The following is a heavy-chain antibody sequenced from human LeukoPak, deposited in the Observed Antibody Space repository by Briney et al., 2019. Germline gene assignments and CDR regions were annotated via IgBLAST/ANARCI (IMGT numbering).Heavy chain of an antibody. CDR2: ISYDGSNK. V-gene: IGHV3-30*18. Sequence: GGSLRLSCAASGFTFSSYGMHWVRQAPGEGLEWVAVISYDGSNKYYADSVKGRFTISRDNSKNTLYLQMNSLRAEDTAVYYCAKDGHRAKTWHDSSGYYYDYWGQGTLVTVSS. D-gene: IGHD3-22*01. J-gene: IGHJ4*02. CDR3: AKDGHRAKTWHDSSGYYYDY. CDR1: GFTFSSYG.